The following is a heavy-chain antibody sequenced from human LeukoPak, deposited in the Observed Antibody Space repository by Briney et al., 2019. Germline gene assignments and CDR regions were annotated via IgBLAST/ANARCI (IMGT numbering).Heavy chain of an antibody. V-gene: IGHV4-59*01. CDR3: AREAVDTSSWSFSYDY. Sequence: SETLSLTRTVSSDSFNNYYWSWLRQPPGKGLEWIGYIYYTGSTQYNPSLKNRVPISVDTSKNQFSLNLSSVTAADTAFYYCAREAVDTSSWSFSYDYWGQGILVTVSS. J-gene: IGHJ4*02. D-gene: IGHD6-13*01. CDR2: IYYTGST. CDR1: SDSFNNYY.